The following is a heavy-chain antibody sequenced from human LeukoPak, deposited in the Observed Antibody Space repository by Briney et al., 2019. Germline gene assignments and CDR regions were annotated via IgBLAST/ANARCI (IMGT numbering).Heavy chain of an antibody. Sequence: SETLSLTCAVYGGSFSSYYWGWIRQPPGKGLEWIGSIYYSGSTYYNPSLKSRVTISVDTSKNQFSLKLSSVTAADTAVYYCARHLREQWLVSFDYWGQGTLVTVSS. D-gene: IGHD6-19*01. CDR1: GGSFSSYY. V-gene: IGHV4-39*01. CDR2: IYYSGST. CDR3: ARHLREQWLVSFDY. J-gene: IGHJ4*02.